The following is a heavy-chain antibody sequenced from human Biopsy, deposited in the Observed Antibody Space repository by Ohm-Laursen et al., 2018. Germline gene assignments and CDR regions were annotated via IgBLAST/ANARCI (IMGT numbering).Heavy chain of an antibody. CDR3: ARAKLEPVYYYYGMDV. CDR2: INTENGNT. D-gene: IGHD1-1*01. CDR1: GYTFTSYG. V-gene: IGHV1-18*01. Sequence: SVKVSCKASGYTFTSYGISWVRQAPGQGLEWMGWINTENGNTIYAQNLQGRVTMTADTSTSTAYMEVTSLRSNDTAVYYCARAKLEPVYYYYGMDVWGQGTTVTVSS. J-gene: IGHJ6*02.